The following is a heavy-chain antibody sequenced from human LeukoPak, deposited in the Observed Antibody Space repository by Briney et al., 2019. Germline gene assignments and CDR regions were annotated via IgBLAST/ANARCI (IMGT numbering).Heavy chain of an antibody. Sequence: PGGSLRLSCEASGFTFSSYSMNWVRQAPGKGLEWVSSISSSSGTMYYADSVKGRFTISRDNSKNTLYLQMNSLRAEDTAVYYCARGKGHDTSSTDYWGQGTLVTVSS. CDR1: GFTFSSYS. CDR3: ARGKGHDTSSTDY. J-gene: IGHJ4*02. V-gene: IGHV3-48*01. CDR2: ISSSSGTM. D-gene: IGHD3-10*01.